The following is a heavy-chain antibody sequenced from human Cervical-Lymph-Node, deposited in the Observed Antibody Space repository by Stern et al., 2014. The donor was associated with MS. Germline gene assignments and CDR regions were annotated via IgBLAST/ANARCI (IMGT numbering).Heavy chain of an antibody. CDR3: ALHGYSSGWYDY. V-gene: IGHV1-46*01. D-gene: IGHD6-19*01. Sequence: AQLVESGAEVKKPGASVKVSCTASGYTFTSYYMHWVRQAPGQGLEWMGIINPSGGSTSYAQKFQGRVTMTRDTSTSTVYMELSSLRSEDTAVYYCALHGYSSGWYDYWGQGTLVTVSS. CDR2: INPSGGST. J-gene: IGHJ4*02. CDR1: GYTFTSYY.